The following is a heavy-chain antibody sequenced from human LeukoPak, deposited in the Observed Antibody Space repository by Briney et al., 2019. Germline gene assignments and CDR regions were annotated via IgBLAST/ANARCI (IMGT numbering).Heavy chain of an antibody. V-gene: IGHV1-69*01. Sequence: ASVKVSCKASGGTFSSYAISWVRQAPGQGLEWMGGIIPIFGTANYAQKFQGRVTITADESTSTAYMELSSLRSEDTAVYYCAAPYNWNYVGYFDYWGQGTLVTVSS. J-gene: IGHJ4*02. CDR3: AAPYNWNYVGYFDY. D-gene: IGHD1-7*01. CDR2: IIPIFGTA. CDR1: GGTFSSYA.